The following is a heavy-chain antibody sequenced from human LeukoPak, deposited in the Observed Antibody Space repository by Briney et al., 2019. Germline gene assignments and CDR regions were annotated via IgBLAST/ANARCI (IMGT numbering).Heavy chain of an antibody. CDR3: AKDATDGHCSSTSCYGASGYYYYYYMDV. V-gene: IGHV3-30*02. Sequence: PGGSLRLSCAASGFTFSSYGMHWVRQAPGKGLEWVAFIRYDGSNKYYADSVKGRSTISRDNSKNTLYLQMNSLRAEDTAVYYCAKDATDGHCSSTSCYGASGYYYYYYMDVWGKGTTVTVSS. CDR2: IRYDGSNK. D-gene: IGHD2-2*01. CDR1: GFTFSSYG. J-gene: IGHJ6*03.